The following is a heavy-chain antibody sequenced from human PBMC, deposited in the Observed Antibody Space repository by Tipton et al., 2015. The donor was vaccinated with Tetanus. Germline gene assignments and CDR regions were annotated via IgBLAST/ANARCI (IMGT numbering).Heavy chain of an antibody. J-gene: IGHJ4*02. Sequence: QLVQSGGEIKKPGESLKISCKGSGYIFNNYWIGWVRQKPGQGLEWMGIIYPGNADTRYRPSFQDQVTISVDESMNTAYLEWSSLKAEDTAIFYCARGKCPDGVCNFGGRGQGVPVSVAS. CDR2: IYPGNADT. CDR3: ARGKCPDGVCNFGG. V-gene: IGHV5-51*01. CDR1: GYIFNNYW. D-gene: IGHD3-3*02.